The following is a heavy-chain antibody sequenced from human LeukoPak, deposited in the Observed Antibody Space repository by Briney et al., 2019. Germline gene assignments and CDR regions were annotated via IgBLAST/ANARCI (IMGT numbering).Heavy chain of an antibody. CDR1: GDSVSSNSAA. J-gene: IGHJ4*02. V-gene: IGHV6-1*01. D-gene: IGHD3-22*01. CDR2: TYYRSKWYN. CDR3: ARVRTYYYDSSGLYYFDY. Sequence: SQTLSLTCAISGDSVSSNSAAWNWIRQSPSRGLEWLGRTYYRSKWYNDYAVSVKSRITINPDTSKNQFSLQLNSVTPEDTAVYYCARVRTYYYDSSGLYYFDYWGQGTLVTVSS.